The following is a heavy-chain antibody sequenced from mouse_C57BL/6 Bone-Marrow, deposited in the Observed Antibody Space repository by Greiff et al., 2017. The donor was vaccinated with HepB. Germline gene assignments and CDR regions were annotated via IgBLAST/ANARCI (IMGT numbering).Heavy chain of an antibody. J-gene: IGHJ3*01. Sequence: EVKLMESEGGLVQPGSSMKLSCTASGFTFSDYYMAWVRQVPEKGLEWVANINYDGSSTYYLDSLKSRFIISRDNAKNILYLQMSSLKSEDTATYYCARVPIYDGYYGAYWGQGTLVTVSA. CDR1: GFTFSDYY. CDR2: INYDGSST. D-gene: IGHD2-3*01. CDR3: ARVPIYDGYYGAY. V-gene: IGHV5-16*01.